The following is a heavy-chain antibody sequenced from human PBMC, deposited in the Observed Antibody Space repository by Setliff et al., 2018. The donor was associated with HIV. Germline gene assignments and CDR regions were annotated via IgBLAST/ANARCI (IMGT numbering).Heavy chain of an antibody. J-gene: IGHJ4*02. CDR1: GYSISSGYY. Sequence: PSETLSLTCAVSGYSISSGYYWGWIRQPPGKGLEWIGSIYHSGSTYYNPSLKSRVTISVDTSKNQFSLKLSSVTAADTAVYYCAREGYSYGSEYFDYWGQGILVTVSS. D-gene: IGHD5-18*01. CDR3: AREGYSYGSEYFDY. V-gene: IGHV4-38-2*02. CDR2: IYHSGST.